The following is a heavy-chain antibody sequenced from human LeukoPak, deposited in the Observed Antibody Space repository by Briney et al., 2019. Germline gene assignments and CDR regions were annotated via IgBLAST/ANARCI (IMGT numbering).Heavy chain of an antibody. CDR1: GFTFSSYG. V-gene: IGHV3-33*06. J-gene: IGHJ4*02. D-gene: IGHD2-21*02. CDR2: IWYDGSNK. Sequence: QPGRSLRLSCAASGFTFSSYGMHWVRQAPGRGLEWVAVIWYDGSNKYYADSVKGRFTISRDNSKNTLYLQMNSLRAEDTAVYYCAKSTLAYCGGDYPLGDYWGQGTLVTVSS. CDR3: AKSTLAYCGGDYPLGDY.